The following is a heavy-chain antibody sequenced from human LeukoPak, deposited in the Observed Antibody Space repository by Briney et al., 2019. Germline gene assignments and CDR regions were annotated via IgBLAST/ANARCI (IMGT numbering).Heavy chain of an antibody. J-gene: IGHJ3*02. V-gene: IGHV3-48*03. D-gene: IGHD3-22*01. CDR1: GFTFSSYE. CDR3: ARELDDSSGYYAFDI. CDR2: ISGSGSTI. Sequence: GGSLRLSCAASGFTFSSYEMNWVRQAPGKGLEWVSYISGSGSTIYYADSVKGRFTISRDNAKNSLYLQMNSLRAEDTAVYYCARELDDSSGYYAFDIWGQGTMVTVSS.